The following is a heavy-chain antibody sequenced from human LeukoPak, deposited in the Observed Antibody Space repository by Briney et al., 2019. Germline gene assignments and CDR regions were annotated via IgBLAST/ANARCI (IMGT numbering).Heavy chain of an antibody. D-gene: IGHD1-14*01. CDR1: GGSISSYY. CDR2: VYYSGTT. V-gene: IGHV4-59*01. Sequence: SETLSLTCTVSGGSISSYYWSWIRQPAGKGLEWIGYVYYSGTTNYNPSLKSRVTISVDTSQNQFSLRLTSVTAADTAVYYCVRTNPWDLTYYFDYWGQGTLVTVSS. J-gene: IGHJ4*02. CDR3: VRTNPWDLTYYFDY.